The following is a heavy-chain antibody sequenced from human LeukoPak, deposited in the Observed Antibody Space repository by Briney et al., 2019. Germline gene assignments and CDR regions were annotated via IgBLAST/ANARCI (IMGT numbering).Heavy chain of an antibody. J-gene: IGHJ4*02. CDR2: IYYSGST. CDR3: ARGKLDTGRNFDY. D-gene: IGHD1-1*01. CDR1: GGSISSYY. Sequence: SETLSLTCTVSGGSISSYYWSWIRQPPGKGLEWIGYIYYSGSTNYNPSLKSRVTISVDTSKNQFSLKLSSVTAADTAVYYCARGKLDTGRNFDYWGQGTLVTVSS. V-gene: IGHV4-59*08.